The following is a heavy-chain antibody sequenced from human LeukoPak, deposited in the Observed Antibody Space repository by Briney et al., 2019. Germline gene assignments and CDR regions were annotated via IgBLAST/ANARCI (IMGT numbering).Heavy chain of an antibody. V-gene: IGHV3-23*01. D-gene: IGHD6-13*01. CDR1: GFSFNSYA. CDR3: AKDREYSSSWNYYFDS. CDR2: ISGSGGRT. J-gene: IGHJ4*02. Sequence: GGSLRLCCAASGFSFNSYAMGWVRQAPGKGLEWVSAISGSGGRTHFADSVKGRFTISRDKSKNTMSLQMNSLRAEDTAVYFCAKDREYSSSWNYYFDSWGQGTLVTVSS.